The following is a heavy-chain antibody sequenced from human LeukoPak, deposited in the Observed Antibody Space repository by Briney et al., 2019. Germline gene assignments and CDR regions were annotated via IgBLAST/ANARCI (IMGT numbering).Heavy chain of an antibody. J-gene: IGHJ6*04. CDR1: GGSISSGGYY. CDR3: ARESGVTHYYYGMDV. V-gene: IGHV4-31*03. CDR2: IYYSGST. Sequence: SQTLSLTCTVSGGSISSGGYYWSWIRQHPGTGLEWIGYIYYSGSTYYNPSLKSRVAISVDTSKNQFSLKLSSVTAADTAVYYCARESGVTHYYYGMDVWGKGTTVTVSS. D-gene: IGHD2-21*02.